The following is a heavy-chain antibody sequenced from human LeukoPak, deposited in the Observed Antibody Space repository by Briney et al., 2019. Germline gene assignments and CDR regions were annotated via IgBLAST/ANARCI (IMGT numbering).Heavy chain of an antibody. CDR3: AREIGDGVTKMSYYYYYMDV. D-gene: IGHD4-23*01. Sequence: SETLSLTCTVSGASISSSTYYWAWIRQPPGKSLEWIGSIYSSGLTCYHPSLKSRLTISSDTSNNQFSLKLSSVTAADTAVYYCAREIGDGVTKMSYYYYYMDVWGKGTTVTVSS. CDR2: IYSSGLT. J-gene: IGHJ6*03. V-gene: IGHV4-39*07. CDR1: GASISSSTYY.